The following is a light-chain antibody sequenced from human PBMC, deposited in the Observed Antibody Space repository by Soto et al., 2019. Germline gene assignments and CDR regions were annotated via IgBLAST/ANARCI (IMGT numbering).Light chain of an antibody. CDR3: QQYNNWPLT. V-gene: IGKV3-15*01. CDR2: GAS. Sequence: VLAHPPATLSSSLGETATLSRTASQSASSYLAWYQKKAGQDPRILIYGASTGETGIPARFSGSGSGTEFTLTISRLQSEDFAVYYCQQYNNWPLTFGEGTKVDIK. CDR1: QSASSY. J-gene: IGKJ4*01.